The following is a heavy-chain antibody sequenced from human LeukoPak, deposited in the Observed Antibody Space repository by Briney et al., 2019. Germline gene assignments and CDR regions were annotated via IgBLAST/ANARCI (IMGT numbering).Heavy chain of an antibody. V-gene: IGHV4-34*01. J-gene: IGHJ6*03. CDR1: GGSFSGYY. CDR2: INHSGST. D-gene: IGHD6-13*01. Sequence: SETLSLTCAVYGGSFSGYYWSWIRQPPGKGLEWIGEINHSGSTNYNPSLKSRVTISVDTSKTQFSLKLSSVAAADTAVYYCARRRYSIVRGLAYMDVWGKGTTVTISS. CDR3: ARRRYSIVRGLAYMDV.